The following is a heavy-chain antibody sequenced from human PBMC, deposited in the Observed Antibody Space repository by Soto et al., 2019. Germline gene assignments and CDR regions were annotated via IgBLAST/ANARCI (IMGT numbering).Heavy chain of an antibody. CDR1: GFTFSSYS. CDR3: ASDRVATLTPAY. V-gene: IGHV3-21*01. D-gene: IGHD5-12*01. J-gene: IGHJ4*02. Sequence: EVQLVESGGGLVKPGGSPRLSCAASGFTFSSYSMNWVRQAPGKGLEWVSSISSSSSYIYYADSVKGRFTISRDNAKNSLYLQMNSLRAEDTAVYYCASDRVATLTPAYWGQGTLVTVSS. CDR2: ISSSSSYI.